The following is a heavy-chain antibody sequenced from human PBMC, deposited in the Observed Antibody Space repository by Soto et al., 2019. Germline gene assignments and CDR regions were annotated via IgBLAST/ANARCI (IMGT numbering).Heavy chain of an antibody. J-gene: IGHJ6*02. D-gene: IGHD1-20*01. CDR2: ISNSGNTI. CDR1: GFFFKNYE. CDR3: ARDIDNRDYYYGLDV. V-gene: IGHV3-48*03. Sequence: QPGGSLRLSCVASGFFFKNYEMNWFRQAPGKGLEWISYISNSGNTIYVADSMRGRFTISRDNAKNSLFLQMNSLRADDTAVYYCARDIDNRDYYYGLDVWGQGTTVTVSS.